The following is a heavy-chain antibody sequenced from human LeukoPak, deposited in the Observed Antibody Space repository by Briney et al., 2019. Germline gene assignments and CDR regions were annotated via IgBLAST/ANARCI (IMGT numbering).Heavy chain of an antibody. CDR3: ARDLWPFGDIVVVPAAIAMPI. CDR2: ISAYNGNT. Sequence: ASVTVSCKASGYTFTSYGISWVRQAPGQGLEWMGWISAYNGNTNYAQKLQGRVTMTTDTSTSTAYMELRSLRSDDTAVYYCARDLWPFGDIVVVPAAIAMPIWGQGTMVTVSS. V-gene: IGHV1-18*01. D-gene: IGHD2-2*01. J-gene: IGHJ3*02. CDR1: GYTFTSYG.